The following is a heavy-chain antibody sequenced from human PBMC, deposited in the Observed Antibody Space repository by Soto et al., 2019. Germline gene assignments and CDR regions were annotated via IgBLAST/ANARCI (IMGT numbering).Heavy chain of an antibody. J-gene: IGHJ6*02. CDR3: ARAAYYYGSGSYYNYYGMDV. V-gene: IGHV4-30-2*01. CDR2: IYHSGST. Sequence: SETLSLTCAVSGGSISSGGYSWSWIRQPPGKGLEWIGYIYHSGSTYYNPSLKSRVTISVDRSKNQFSLKLSSVTAADTAVYYCARAAYYYGSGSYYNYYGMDVWGQGTTVTVSS. CDR1: GGSISSGGYS. D-gene: IGHD3-10*01.